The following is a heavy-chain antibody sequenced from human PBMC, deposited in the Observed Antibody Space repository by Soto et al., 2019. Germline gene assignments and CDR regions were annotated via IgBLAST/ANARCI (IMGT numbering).Heavy chain of an antibody. D-gene: IGHD3-10*01. CDR2: IYWDDDK. V-gene: IGHV2-5*02. CDR3: THRVKHGSGGTSYFFDY. J-gene: IGHJ4*02. Sequence: QITLKESGPTLVKPTQTLTLTCTFSGFSLNTSGLDVGWIRQPPGKALDWLALIYWDDDKRYNPSLKSRLTIIKDTSKNQVVLTMTNMDPVDTATYYSTHRVKHGSGGTSYFFDYWGQGTLVTVSS. CDR1: GFSLNTSGLD.